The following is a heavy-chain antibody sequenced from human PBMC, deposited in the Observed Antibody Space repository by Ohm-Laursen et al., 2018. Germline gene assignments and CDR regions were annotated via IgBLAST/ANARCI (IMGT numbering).Heavy chain of an antibody. V-gene: IGHV3-48*03. CDR1: GFSFSAFE. J-gene: IGHJ4*02. D-gene: IGHD3-16*01. CDR3: ARDPVRGLTDY. CDR2: LSSSGRTV. Sequence: SLRLSCSASGFSFSAFEMNWIRQAPGKGLEWISYLSSSGRTVNHVDSVKGRFTISRDNAKNSLYLQMNSLRAEDTAVYHCARDPVRGLTDYWGQGTLVTVSS.